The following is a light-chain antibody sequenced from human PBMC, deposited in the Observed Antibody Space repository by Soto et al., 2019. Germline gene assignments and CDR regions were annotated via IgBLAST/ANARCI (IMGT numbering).Light chain of an antibody. J-gene: IGLJ2*01. CDR1: SSDIDDYNY. Sequence: QSVLTQPASVSGSPGQSITISCTGTSSDIDDYNYVSWYQQHPGKAPKLMVYDVSYRPSGVSNRLSGSKSGSTASLTISGLQAEDEADYYCGLYTSSSTVVFGGGTKLTVL. CDR2: DVS. V-gene: IGLV2-14*01. CDR3: GLYTSSSTVV.